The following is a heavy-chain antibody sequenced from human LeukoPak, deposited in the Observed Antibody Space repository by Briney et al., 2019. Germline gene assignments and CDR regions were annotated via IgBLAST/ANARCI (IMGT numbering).Heavy chain of an antibody. CDR1: GGSISSYY. V-gene: IGHV4-59*01. CDR3: ARGDVAYYFDY. J-gene: IGHJ4*02. D-gene: IGHD3-16*01. CDR2: IYYSGST. Sequence: SETLSLTCTVSGGSISSYYWSWIRQPPGKGLEWIGYIYYSGSTNYNPSLKSRVTISVDTSKNQFSLKPSSVTAADTAVYYCARGDVAYYFDYWGQGTLVTVSS.